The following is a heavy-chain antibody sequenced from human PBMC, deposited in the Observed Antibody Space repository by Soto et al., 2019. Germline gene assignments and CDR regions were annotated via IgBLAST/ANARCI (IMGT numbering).Heavy chain of an antibody. V-gene: IGHV1-18*01. CDR1: GYTFTSFG. Sequence: QVQLVQSGAEVKKPGASVKVSCKASGYTFTSFGISWVRQAPGQGLEWMGWISAYNGNTNYAENLQGRVTMTTYTSTSTASMALRSLSSDEAAVYYCARDHRGGTDAFDIWGPGTMVTVSS. CDR2: ISAYNGNT. D-gene: IGHD2-15*01. CDR3: ARDHRGGTDAFDI. J-gene: IGHJ3*02.